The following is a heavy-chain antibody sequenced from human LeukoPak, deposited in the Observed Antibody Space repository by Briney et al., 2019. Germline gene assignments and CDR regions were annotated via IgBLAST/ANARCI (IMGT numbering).Heavy chain of an antibody. J-gene: IGHJ6*02. D-gene: IGHD3-3*01. CDR3: ARDYDFWSGPGYGMDV. Sequence: PGGSLRLSCAASGFTDSSYWMSLVRQAAGKGLEWVANIKQDGSEKYYVDSVKGRFTISRDNAKNSLYLQMNSLRAEDTAVYYCARDYDFWSGPGYGMDVWGQGTTVTVSS. V-gene: IGHV3-7*01. CDR2: IKQDGSEK. CDR1: GFTDSSYW.